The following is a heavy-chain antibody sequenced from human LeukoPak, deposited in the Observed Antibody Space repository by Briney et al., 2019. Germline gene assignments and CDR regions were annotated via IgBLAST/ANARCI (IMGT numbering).Heavy chain of an antibody. V-gene: IGHV1-2*02. CDR3: ARANPYDNKGYSPELRY. J-gene: IGHJ4*02. CDR2: SDPNTGAT. Sequence: ASVKVSCKASGYTFTSYAMNWLRQAPGQGFEWIGWSDPNTGATKYENFQGRVTMTTDTSIRTAYMDLTRLTSDDTAVYYCARANPYDNKGYSPELRYWGQGTLVTVSS. CDR1: GYTFTSYA. D-gene: IGHD3-10*01.